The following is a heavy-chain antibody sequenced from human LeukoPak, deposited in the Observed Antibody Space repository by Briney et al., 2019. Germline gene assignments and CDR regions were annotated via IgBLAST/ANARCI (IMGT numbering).Heavy chain of an antibody. D-gene: IGHD6-13*01. V-gene: IGHV3-23*01. CDR1: GFPFSSYA. CDR2: ISGSGGST. CDR3: AKGGPIAAAGLIYYFDY. J-gene: IGHJ4*02. Sequence: GGSLRLSCAASGFPFSSYAMSWVRQAPGKGLEWVSAISGSGGSTYYADSVKGRFTISRDNSKNTLYLQMNSLRAEDTAVYYCAKGGPIAAAGLIYYFDYWGQGTLVTVSS.